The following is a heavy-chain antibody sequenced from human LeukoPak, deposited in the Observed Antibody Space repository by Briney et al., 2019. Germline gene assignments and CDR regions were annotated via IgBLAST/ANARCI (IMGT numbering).Heavy chain of an antibody. CDR3: VREGWQWLVHAFDI. V-gene: IGHV4-4*02. J-gene: IGHJ3*02. CDR1: GGSITSSNW. Sequence: PSETLSLTCAVSGGSITSSNWWSWVRQPPGKGLEWIGEISHSGRINYNPSLKSRVTISVDTSKNQFSLKLSSVTAADTAVYYCVREGWQWLVHAFDIWGQGAMVTGSS. D-gene: IGHD6-19*01. CDR2: ISHSGRI.